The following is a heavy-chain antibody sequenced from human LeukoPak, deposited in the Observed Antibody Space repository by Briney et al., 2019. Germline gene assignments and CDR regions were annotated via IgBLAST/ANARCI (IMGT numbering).Heavy chain of an antibody. CDR1: GYTFTSYD. V-gene: IGHV1-8*01. Sequence: ASVKVSCKASGYTFTSYDINWVRQATGQGLEWMGWMNPNSGNTGYAQKFQGRVTMTRNTSISTAYMELSSLRSEDTAVYHCARAHYDYVWGSYRLEYYFDYWGQGTLVTVSS. J-gene: IGHJ4*02. CDR2: MNPNSGNT. CDR3: ARAHYDYVWGSYRLEYYFDY. D-gene: IGHD3-16*02.